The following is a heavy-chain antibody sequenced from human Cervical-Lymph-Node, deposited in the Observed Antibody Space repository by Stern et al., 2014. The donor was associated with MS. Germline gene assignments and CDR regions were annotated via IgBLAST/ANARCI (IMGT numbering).Heavy chain of an antibody. CDR3: AQTYSGSYEEGGDAFDI. D-gene: IGHD1-26*01. Sequence: QVQLVQSGPGLVKPSQTLSLTCAISGDSVSSNSAAWNWIRQSPSRGLEWLGRTYYRSKWYNDYAVSVKSRITINPDTSKNQFSLQLNSVTPEDTAVYYCAQTYSGSYEEGGDAFDIWGQGTMVTVSS. V-gene: IGHV6-1*01. CDR2: TYYRSKWYN. CDR1: GDSVSSNSAA. J-gene: IGHJ3*02.